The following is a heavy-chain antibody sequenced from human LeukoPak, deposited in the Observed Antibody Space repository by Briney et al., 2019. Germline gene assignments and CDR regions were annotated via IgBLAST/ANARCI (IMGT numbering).Heavy chain of an antibody. CDR2: IIPIFGTA. CDR3: AREAPYSGSPFDY. Sequence: GASVKVSCKASGGTFSSYAISWVRQAPGQGLEWMGGIIPIFGTANYAQKFQGRVTITTDESTSTAYMELSSLRSKDTAVYYCAREAPYSGSPFDYWGQGTLVTVSS. J-gene: IGHJ4*02. V-gene: IGHV1-69*05. D-gene: IGHD3-22*01. CDR1: GGTFSSYA.